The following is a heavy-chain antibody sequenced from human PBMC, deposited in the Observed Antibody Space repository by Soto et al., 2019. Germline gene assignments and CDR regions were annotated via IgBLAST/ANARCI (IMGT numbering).Heavy chain of an antibody. CDR1: GFTFSSYA. V-gene: IGHV3-23*01. CDR3: AKGEVLRYFDWLFPGRFDP. CDR2: ISGSGGST. D-gene: IGHD3-9*01. J-gene: IGHJ5*02. Sequence: PGGSLRLSCAASGFTFSSYAMSWVRQAPGKGLEWVSAISGSGGSTYYADSVKGRFTISRDNSKNTLYLQMNSLRAEDTAVYYCAKGEVLRYFDWLFPGRFDPWGQGTLVTVSS.